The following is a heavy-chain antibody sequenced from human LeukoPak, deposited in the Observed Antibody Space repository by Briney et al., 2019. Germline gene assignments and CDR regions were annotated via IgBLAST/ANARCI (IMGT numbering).Heavy chain of an antibody. CDR3: ARGLSGSYDYYYGMDV. Sequence: PGGSLRLSCAASGFIFSSAWMSWVRQAPGKGLEWIGEINHSGSTNYNPSLKSRVTISGDTSKNQFSLKLSSVTAADTAVYYCARGLSGSYDYYYGMDVWGQGTTVTVSS. CDR1: GFIFSSAW. D-gene: IGHD1-26*01. CDR2: INHSGST. V-gene: IGHV4-34*01. J-gene: IGHJ6*02.